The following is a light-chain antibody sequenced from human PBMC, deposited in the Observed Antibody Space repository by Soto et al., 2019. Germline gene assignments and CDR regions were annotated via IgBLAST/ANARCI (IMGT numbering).Light chain of an antibody. Sequence: IQMTQSPSSLSASVGDRVTITCQASQDISNYLNWYQQKPGKAPKLLIFAASSLESAVPLRFSGSRSGAGFTLTIRSLQPEDFATYYCEKSYSSPATFGQATKVDIK. CDR3: EKSYSSPAT. V-gene: IGKV1-39*01. J-gene: IGKJ1*01. CDR1: QDISNY. CDR2: AAS.